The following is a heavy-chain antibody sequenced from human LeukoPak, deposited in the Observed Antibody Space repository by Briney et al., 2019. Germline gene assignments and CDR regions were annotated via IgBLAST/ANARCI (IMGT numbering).Heavy chain of an antibody. CDR1: GGSISSGGSY. CDR2: INYSGST. D-gene: IGHD4-17*01. CDR3: ARPATGRYWYFDL. Sequence: SETLSLTCTVSGGSISSGGSYWSWIRQPPGKGLEWIGYINYSGSTDYNPSLKSRVTISVDTSKNQFSLKLSSVTAADTAVYYCARPATGRYWYFDLWGRGTLVTVSS. J-gene: IGHJ2*01. V-gene: IGHV4-61*08.